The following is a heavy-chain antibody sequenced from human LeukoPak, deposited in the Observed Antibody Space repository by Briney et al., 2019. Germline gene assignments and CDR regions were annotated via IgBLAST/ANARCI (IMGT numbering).Heavy chain of an antibody. D-gene: IGHD2-2*02. CDR2: IFHIGST. CDR1: GYSISSDYY. Sequence: SETLSLTCTVSGYSISSDYYWGWIRQPPGKGLEWLGSIFHIGSTYYNPSPKSRFTISVDTSKNQFSLKLSSVTAADTAVYFCARGNVVVPAAIEYYFDYWGQGTLVTVSS. J-gene: IGHJ4*02. V-gene: IGHV4-38-2*02. CDR3: ARGNVVVPAAIEYYFDY.